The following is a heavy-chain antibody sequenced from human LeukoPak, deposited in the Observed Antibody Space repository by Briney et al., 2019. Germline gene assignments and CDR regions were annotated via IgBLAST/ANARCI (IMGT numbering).Heavy chain of an antibody. J-gene: IGHJ4*02. CDR2: INANSGDT. Sequence: WASVKVSCKASGHTFTGYYMHWVRQAPGQGLEWMGWINANSGDTNYAQKFQGRVTMTRDASTSTVYMELSSLRSEDTAVYYCAREIGPRQLHLWGSAFDYWGQGTLVTVSS. CDR1: GHTFTGYY. V-gene: IGHV1-2*02. D-gene: IGHD5-18*01. CDR3: AREIGPRQLHLWGSAFDY.